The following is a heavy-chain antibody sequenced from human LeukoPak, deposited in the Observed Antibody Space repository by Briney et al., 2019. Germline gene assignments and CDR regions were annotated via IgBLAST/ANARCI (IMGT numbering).Heavy chain of an antibody. D-gene: IGHD6-19*01. CDR3: ARGLISGAWSYFGD. CDR1: GGSISSHY. J-gene: IGHJ4*02. V-gene: IGHV4-59*11. CDR2: IYYSVTT. Sequence: PSETLSLTCTVSGGSISSHYWSWIRQPPGKGLEWIGCIYYSVTTDYNPSLQSRVSISVDTSKNQFSLKLSSVSAADTAVYYCARGLISGAWSYFGDWGRGTRVTGSS.